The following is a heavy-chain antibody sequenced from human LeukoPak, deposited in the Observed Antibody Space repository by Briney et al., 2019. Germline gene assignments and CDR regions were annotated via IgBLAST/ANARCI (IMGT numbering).Heavy chain of an antibody. CDR2: IYSGGST. J-gene: IGHJ4*02. D-gene: IGHD4-17*01. V-gene: IGHV3-53*01. CDR3: ARAYGDPLVYYFDY. Sequence: GGSLRLSCAASGFTVSSNYMSWVRQAPGKGLEWVSVIYSGGSTYYADSVKGRFTISRDNAKNSLYLQMNSLRAEDTAVYYCARAYGDPLVYYFDYWGQGTLVTVSS. CDR1: GFTVSSNY.